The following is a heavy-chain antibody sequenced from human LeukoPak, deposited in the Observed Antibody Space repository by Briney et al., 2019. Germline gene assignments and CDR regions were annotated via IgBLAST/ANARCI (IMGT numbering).Heavy chain of an antibody. CDR2: ISYDGSNK. V-gene: IGHV3-30-3*01. D-gene: IGHD3-3*01. Sequence: PGRSLRISCAAFGFHLSSYAMDRVRQAPGKGLEGVAVISYDGSNKYYAGSVKGRFTISRDNAKNALYLQMYSRRAEDTAVYYCARYLETFIYYFWRGGWGQGTLVTVS. CDR1: GFHLSSYA. CDR3: ARYLETFIYYFWRGG. J-gene: IGHJ4*02.